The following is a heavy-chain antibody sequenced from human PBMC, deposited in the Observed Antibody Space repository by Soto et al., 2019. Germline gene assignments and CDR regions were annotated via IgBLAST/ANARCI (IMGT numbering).Heavy chain of an antibody. CDR1: GDSIRSSY. V-gene: IGHV4-59*01. CDR2: VYHTGTT. J-gene: IGHJ4*02. D-gene: IGHD6-13*01. Sequence: SETLSLTCTVSGDSIRSSYWSWVRQPPGRGLEWIGYVYHTGTTNSNPSLKSRVTISPDTSKNLFSLKLISVTPADTAVYFCARDMSGGSSWYEFDSWGTGTLVTVP. CDR3: ARDMSGGSSWYEFDS.